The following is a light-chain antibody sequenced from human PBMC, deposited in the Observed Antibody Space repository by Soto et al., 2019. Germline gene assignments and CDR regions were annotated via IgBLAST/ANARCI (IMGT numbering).Light chain of an antibody. V-gene: IGKV3-15*01. Sequence: IVXTXXPATXSXSPGEGATLSCRASQSVSSNLAWYQQKPGQAPRLLIYRASTRATGIPARFSGSGSGTEFTLTISSLQSEDFAVYYCQHYNNWPPWTFGQGTKVEIK. CDR2: RAS. J-gene: IGKJ1*01. CDR1: QSVSSN. CDR3: QHYNNWPPWT.